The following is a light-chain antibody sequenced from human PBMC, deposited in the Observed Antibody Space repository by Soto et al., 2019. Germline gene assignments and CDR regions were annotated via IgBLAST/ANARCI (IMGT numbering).Light chain of an antibody. J-gene: IGKJ2*01. CDR1: QSVLYSSNNKNH. V-gene: IGKV4-1*01. CDR3: QQYYSTPYT. Sequence: DIVMTQSPASLAVSLGERATINCKSSQSVLYSSNNKNHLAWYQQKPGQPPKLPIYWASTRESGVPDRFSGSGSGTDFTLTISSLQAEDVAVYYCQQYYSTPYTFGQGTKLEIK. CDR2: WAS.